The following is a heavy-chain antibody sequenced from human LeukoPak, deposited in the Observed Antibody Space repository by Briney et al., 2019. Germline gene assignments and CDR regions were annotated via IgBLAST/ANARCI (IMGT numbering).Heavy chain of an antibody. CDR3: AAGTAADF. D-gene: IGHD6-13*01. Sequence: GGSLRLSCAASGFTLSDYSMNWVRQAPGKGLEWISYISSSSSYSDYADSVKGRFTISRDNAKSALYLQLDSLRLEDTAVYYCAAGTAADFWGQGTLVTVSS. CDR1: GFTLSDYS. V-gene: IGHV3-21*05. J-gene: IGHJ4*02. CDR2: ISSSSSYS.